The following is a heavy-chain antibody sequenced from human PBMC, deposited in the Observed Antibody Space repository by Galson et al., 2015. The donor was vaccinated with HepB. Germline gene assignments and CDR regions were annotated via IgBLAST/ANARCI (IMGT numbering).Heavy chain of an antibody. J-gene: IGHJ3*02. CDR1: GFTFSSYA. Sequence: SLRLSCAASGFTFSSYAMHWVRQAPGKGLEWVAVISYDGSNKYYADSVKGRFTISRDNSKNILYLQMNSLRAEDTAVYSCARDNGYFQSSSGAFDIWGQGTMVTVSS. V-gene: IGHV3-30-3*01. CDR2: ISYDGSNK. D-gene: IGHD2/OR15-2a*01. CDR3: ARDNGYFQSSSGAFDI.